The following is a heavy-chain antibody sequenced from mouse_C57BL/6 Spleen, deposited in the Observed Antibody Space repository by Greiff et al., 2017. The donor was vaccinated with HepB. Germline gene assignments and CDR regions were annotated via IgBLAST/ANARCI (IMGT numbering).Heavy chain of an antibody. CDR2: IYPGNSDT. Sequence: EVQLQQSGTVLARPGASVKMSCKTSGYTFTSYWMHWVKQRPGQGLEWIGAIYPGNSDTSYNQKFKGKAKLTAVTSASTAYMELSSLTNEHSAVYYCTRTDYYGSTPPFAYWGQGTLVTVSA. J-gene: IGHJ3*01. CDR3: TRTDYYGSTPPFAY. D-gene: IGHD1-1*01. CDR1: GYTFTSYW. V-gene: IGHV1-5*01.